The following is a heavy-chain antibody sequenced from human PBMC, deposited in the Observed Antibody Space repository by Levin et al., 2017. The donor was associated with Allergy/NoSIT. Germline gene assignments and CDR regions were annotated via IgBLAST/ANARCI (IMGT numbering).Heavy chain of an antibody. D-gene: IGHD4-17*01. J-gene: IGHJ3*02. CDR1: GGSIRSYY. CDR3: ARGGDYVRLDAFDI. Sequence: SQTLSLTCTVSGGSIRSYYWSWIRQPPGKGLEWIGYIYYSGSTNYNPSLKSRVTISVDTSKNQFSLKLSSVTAADTAVYYCARGGDYVRLDAFDIWGQGTMVTVSS. V-gene: IGHV4-59*01. CDR2: IYYSGST.